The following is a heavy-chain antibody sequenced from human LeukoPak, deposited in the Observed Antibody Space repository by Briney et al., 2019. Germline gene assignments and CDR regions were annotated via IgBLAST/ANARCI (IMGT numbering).Heavy chain of an antibody. D-gene: IGHD1-26*01. V-gene: IGHV3-21*04. J-gene: IGHJ4*02. CDR1: GFTFSSYS. Sequence: GGSLRLSCAASGFTFSSYSMNWVRQAPGKGLEWVSSISSSSSYIYYADSVKGRFTISRDNSKNTLYLQMNSLRAEDTAVYYCAREGRGGFDYWGQGTLVTVSS. CDR3: AREGRGGFDY. CDR2: ISSSSSYI.